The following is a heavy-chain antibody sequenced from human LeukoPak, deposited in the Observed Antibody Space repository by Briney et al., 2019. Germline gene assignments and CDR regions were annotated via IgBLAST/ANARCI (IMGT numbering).Heavy chain of an antibody. Sequence: GGPLRLSCAASGFTFISCAMSWVRQAPRKGLEWVSAISGSGGGTYYADSVKGRFTISRDNSKNTLYLQMNSLRAEDTAVYYCAKELNGAYGSGSYYNFHYYYYGMDVWGQGTTVTVSS. V-gene: IGHV3-23*01. CDR3: AKELNGAYGSGSYYNFHYYYYGMDV. D-gene: IGHD3-10*01. J-gene: IGHJ6*02. CDR2: ISGSGGGT. CDR1: GFTFISCA.